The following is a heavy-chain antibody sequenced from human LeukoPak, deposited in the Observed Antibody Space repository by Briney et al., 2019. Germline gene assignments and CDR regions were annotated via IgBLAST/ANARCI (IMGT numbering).Heavy chain of an antibody. V-gene: IGHV1-8*01. Sequence: GASVKVSCKASGYTFTSYDINWVRQATGQGLEWMGWMNPNSGNTGCAQKFQGRVTMTRNTSISTAYMELRSLRSDDTAVYYCARGVLRFLEWLLYFDYWGQGTLVTVSS. CDR2: MNPNSGNT. CDR3: ARGVLRFLEWLLYFDY. J-gene: IGHJ4*02. CDR1: GYTFTSYD. D-gene: IGHD3-3*01.